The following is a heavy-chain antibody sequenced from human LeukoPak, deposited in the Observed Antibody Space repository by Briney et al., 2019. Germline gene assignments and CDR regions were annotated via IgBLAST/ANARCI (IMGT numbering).Heavy chain of an antibody. J-gene: IGHJ4*02. Sequence: GASVKVSYKASGYTFTSYGISWVRQAPGQGLEWMGWISAYNGNTNYAQKLQGRVTMTTDTSTSTAYMELRSLRSDDTAVYYCARDAYSDSSGYYYGGFDYWGQGTLVTVSS. D-gene: IGHD3-22*01. CDR1: GYTFTSYG. CDR2: ISAYNGNT. CDR3: ARDAYSDSSGYYYGGFDY. V-gene: IGHV1-18*01.